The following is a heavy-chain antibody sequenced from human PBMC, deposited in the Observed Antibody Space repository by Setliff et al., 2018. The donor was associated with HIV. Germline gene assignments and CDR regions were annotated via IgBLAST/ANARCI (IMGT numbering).Heavy chain of an antibody. V-gene: IGHV3-20*04. D-gene: IGHD6-19*01. J-gene: IGHJ3*02. CDR3: VRDKWLVPDTFDI. CDR1: GFTFEDYC. CDR2: INWNGGST. Sequence: GVLRLSCAVSGFTFEDYCMSWVRQAPGKGLEWVSGINWNGGSTGYVDSVKGRFTISRDNAKNSLYLQMNSLRAEDMALYYCVRDKWLVPDTFDIWGQGTMGTVSS.